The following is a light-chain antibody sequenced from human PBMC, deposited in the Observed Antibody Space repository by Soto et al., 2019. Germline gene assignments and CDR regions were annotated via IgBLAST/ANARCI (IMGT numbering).Light chain of an antibody. CDR1: SSDIGAYDY. Sequence: QSALTQPASVSGSPGQSITIYCTGTSSDIGAYDYVSWYQQLPGTAPKLMLYDVYRRPSGVSTRFSGSKSGNTASLTISGLQAEDEADYYCSSYTNTNTPHVFGTGTKVTVL. CDR2: DVY. J-gene: IGLJ1*01. V-gene: IGLV2-14*01. CDR3: SSYTNTNTPHV.